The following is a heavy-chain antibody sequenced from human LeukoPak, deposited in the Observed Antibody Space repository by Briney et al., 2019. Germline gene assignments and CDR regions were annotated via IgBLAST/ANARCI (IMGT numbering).Heavy chain of an antibody. CDR2: INHSGST. CDR3: ARAVEDCSGGSCYSFGTKTFDY. V-gene: IGHV4-30-2*01. D-gene: IGHD2-15*01. CDR1: GGSISSGGYY. J-gene: IGHJ4*02. Sequence: SQTLSLTCTVSGGSISSGGYYWSWIRQPPGKGLEWIGEINHSGSTNYNPSLKSRVTISVDTSKNQFSLKLSSVTAADTAVYYCARAVEDCSGGSCYSFGTKTFDYWGQGTLVTVSS.